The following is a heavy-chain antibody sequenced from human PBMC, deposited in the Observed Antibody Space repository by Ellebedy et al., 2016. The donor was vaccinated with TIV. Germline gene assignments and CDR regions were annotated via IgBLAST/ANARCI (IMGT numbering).Heavy chain of an antibody. J-gene: IGHJ4*02. CDR2: ISSSGDTM. CDR1: GVTFSSYS. D-gene: IGHD6-13*01. V-gene: IGHV3-48*02. Sequence: GESLKISCAASGVTFSSYSWNWVRQAPGKGLEWLSYISSSGDTMSYADSVKGRFTISRDNAENSLYLHMNSLRDEDTAVYYCARASSAAPGDWGQGTLVTVSS. CDR3: ARASSAAPGD.